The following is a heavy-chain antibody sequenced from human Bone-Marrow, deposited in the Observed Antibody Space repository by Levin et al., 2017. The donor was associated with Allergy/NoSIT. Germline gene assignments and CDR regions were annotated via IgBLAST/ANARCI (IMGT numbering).Heavy chain of an antibody. V-gene: IGHV4-34*01. J-gene: IGHJ6*02. CDR3: AREGWDFYYYGMDV. D-gene: IGHD1-26*01. CDR1: GGSFSGYY. Sequence: GSLRLSCAVYGGSFSGYYWSWIRQPPGKGLEWIGEINHSGSTNYNPSLKSRVTISVDTSKNQFSLKLSSVTAADTAVYYCAREGWDFYYYGMDVWGQGTTVTVSS. CDR2: INHSGST.